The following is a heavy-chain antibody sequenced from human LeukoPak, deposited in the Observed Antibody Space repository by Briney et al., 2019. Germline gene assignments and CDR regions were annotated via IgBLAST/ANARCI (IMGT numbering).Heavy chain of an antibody. CDR1: GLTSGIYA. D-gene: IGHD2-8*01. CDR3: AKVGGTMLIHIDY. V-gene: IGHV3-23*01. CDR2: FSGGGDS. Sequence: GGSLRLSCAASGLTSGIYAMSWVRQAPGKGLEWVSAFSGGGDSFYADSVRGRFSISADRSRNILYLLMNSLRVEDTAVYYCAKVGGTMLIHIDYWGQGTLVTVSS. J-gene: IGHJ4*02.